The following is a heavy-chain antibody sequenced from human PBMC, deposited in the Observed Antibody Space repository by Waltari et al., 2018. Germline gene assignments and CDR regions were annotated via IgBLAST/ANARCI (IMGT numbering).Heavy chain of an antibody. CDR2: ISVRDGRT. Sequence: EVQLVESGGGLVQPGGSLRLSCAASGFTFRSYAMSWVRQAPGRGLEWVSSISVRDGRTNYADSAKGRFTISRDNVKNTLFLQMNSLRADDAAVYYCAKDLGGFSGSHWYFDLWGRGTLVTVSS. D-gene: IGHD5-12*01. CDR1: GFTFRSYA. V-gene: IGHV3-23*04. J-gene: IGHJ2*01. CDR3: AKDLGGFSGSHWYFDL.